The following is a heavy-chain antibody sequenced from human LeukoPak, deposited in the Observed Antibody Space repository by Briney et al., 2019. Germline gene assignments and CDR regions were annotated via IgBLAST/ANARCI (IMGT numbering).Heavy chain of an antibody. CDR1: GFTFSSYE. J-gene: IGHJ3*02. V-gene: IGHV3-48*03. Sequence: PGGSLRLSCAASGFTFSSYEMNWVRQAPGKGLEWVSYISSSGSTIYYADSVKGRFTISRDNAKNSLYLQMNSLRAEDTAVYYCARDWGIAAAGLVGEIFDIWGQGTMVTVSS. CDR2: ISSSGSTI. CDR3: ARDWGIAAAGLVGEIFDI. D-gene: IGHD6-13*01.